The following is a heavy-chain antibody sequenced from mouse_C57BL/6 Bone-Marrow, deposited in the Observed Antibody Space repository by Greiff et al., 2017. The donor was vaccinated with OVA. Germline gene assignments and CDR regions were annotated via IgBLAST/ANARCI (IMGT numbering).Heavy chain of an antibody. D-gene: IGHD2-4*01. CDR2: IDPENGDT. V-gene: IGHV14-4*01. CDR1: GFNIKDDY. Sequence: EVQLQQSGAELVRPGASVKLSCTASGFNIKDDYMHWVKQRPEQGLEWIGWIDPENGDTEYASKFQGKATITADTSSNTAYLQLSSLTSEDTAVYYCTTGGLRSGFAYWGKGTLVTVSA. CDR3: TTGGLRSGFAY. J-gene: IGHJ3*01.